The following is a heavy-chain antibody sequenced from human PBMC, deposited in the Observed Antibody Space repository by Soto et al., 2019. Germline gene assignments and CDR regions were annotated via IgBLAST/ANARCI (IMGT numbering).Heavy chain of an antibody. CDR2: IYYSGST. CDR1: GGSISSGGYY. CDR3: ARTDTAMGHFDY. D-gene: IGHD5-18*01. V-gene: IGHV4-31*03. Sequence: QVQLQESGPGLVKPSQTLSLTCTVSGGSISSGGYYWSWIRQHPGKGLEWIGYIYYSGSTYYNPSLKSRVTLSVDTSKNQFSLKLSSVTAADTAVYYCARTDTAMGHFDYWGQGTLVTVSS. J-gene: IGHJ4*02.